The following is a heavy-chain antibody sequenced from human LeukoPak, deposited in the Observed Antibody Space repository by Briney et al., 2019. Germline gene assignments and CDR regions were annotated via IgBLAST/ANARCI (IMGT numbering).Heavy chain of an antibody. CDR1: GYTFISYA. CDR2: INTNTGNP. D-gene: IGHD6-19*01. V-gene: IGHV7-4-1*02. CDR3: ARAVAGTGRRNWFDP. Sequence: GASVKVSCKASGYTFISYAMNWVRQAPGQGLEWMGWINTNTGNPTYAQGFTGRFVFSLDTSVSTAYLQISSLKAEDTAVYYCARAVAGTGRRNWFDPWGQGTLVTVSS. J-gene: IGHJ5*02.